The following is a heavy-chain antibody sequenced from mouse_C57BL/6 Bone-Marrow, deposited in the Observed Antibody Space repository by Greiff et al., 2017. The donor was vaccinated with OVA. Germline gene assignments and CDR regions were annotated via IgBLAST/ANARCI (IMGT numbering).Heavy chain of an antibody. V-gene: IGHV1-55*01. CDR1: GYTFTSYW. Sequence: VQLQQPGAELVKPGASVKMSCKASGYTFTSYWITWVKQRPGQGLEWIGDIYPGSGSTNYNEKFKSKATLTVDTSSSTAYMQLSSLTSEDSAVYYCAREMRLRQGYYYAMDYWGQGTSVTVSS. D-gene: IGHD2-2*01. J-gene: IGHJ4*01. CDR3: AREMRLRQGYYYAMDY. CDR2: IYPGSGST.